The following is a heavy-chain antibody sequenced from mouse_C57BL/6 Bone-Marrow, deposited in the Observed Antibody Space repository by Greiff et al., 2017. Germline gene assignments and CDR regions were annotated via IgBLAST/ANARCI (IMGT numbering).Heavy chain of an antibody. Sequence: EVLLVEPGGDLVKPGGSLKLSCAASGFTFSSYGMSWVRQTPDKRLEWVATISSGGSYTYYPDSVKGRFTISRDNAKNTLYLQLSSLKSEDTAMYYCARHGDYYGSSYWYFDVWGTGTTVTVSS. J-gene: IGHJ1*03. CDR3: ARHGDYYGSSYWYFDV. D-gene: IGHD1-1*01. CDR2: ISSGGSYT. V-gene: IGHV5-6*01. CDR1: GFTFSSYG.